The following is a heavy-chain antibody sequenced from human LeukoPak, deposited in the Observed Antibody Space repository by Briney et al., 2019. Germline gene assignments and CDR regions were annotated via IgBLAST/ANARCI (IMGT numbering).Heavy chain of an antibody. J-gene: IGHJ4*02. V-gene: IGHV3-7*05. CDR1: GFTFRTAW. D-gene: IGHD4-17*01. Sequence: GGSLRLSCAASGFTFRTAWMSWVRQAPGRGPEYMANIKEDGSEKYYVDSVRGRLTISRDNANSTLFLQMSSLRVDDTAVYYCANGARGAYWGQGTLVTVSS. CDR2: IKEDGSEK. CDR3: ANGARGAY.